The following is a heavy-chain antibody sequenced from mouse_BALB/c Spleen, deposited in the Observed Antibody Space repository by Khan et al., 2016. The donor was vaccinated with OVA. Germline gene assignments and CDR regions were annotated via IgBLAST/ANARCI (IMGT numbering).Heavy chain of an antibody. Sequence: EVKLEVSGPGLVKPSQSLSLTCTVTGYSITSDYAWNWIRQFPGNKLEWMGYISYSGSPSYNPSLKSRISITRDTSKNQFFLQLNSVTTEDTATYYCARSYGNYPDYWGQGTTLTVSS. J-gene: IGHJ2*01. D-gene: IGHD2-1*01. CDR1: GYSITSDYA. CDR2: ISYSGSP. CDR3: ARSYGNYPDY. V-gene: IGHV3-2*02.